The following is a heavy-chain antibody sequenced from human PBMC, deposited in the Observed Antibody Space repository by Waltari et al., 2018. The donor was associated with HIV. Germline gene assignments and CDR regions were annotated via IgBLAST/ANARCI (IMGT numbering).Heavy chain of an antibody. CDR3: ARQWLSPDAFDI. CDR2: IYYSGST. Sequence: QVQLQQSGPGLVKPSETLSLTCTVPGGPVSRGSYYWRWIRQPPGRGLQWIGYIYYSGSTNYNPSLKSRVTISVDMSKNQFSLKLSSVTAADTAVYYCARQWLSPDAFDIWGQGTMVTVSS. D-gene: IGHD6-19*01. J-gene: IGHJ3*02. V-gene: IGHV4-61*01. CDR1: GGPVSRGSYY.